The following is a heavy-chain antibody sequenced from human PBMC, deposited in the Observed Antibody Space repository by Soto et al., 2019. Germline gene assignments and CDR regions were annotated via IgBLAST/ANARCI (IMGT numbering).Heavy chain of an antibody. CDR2: IRGSVGGT. V-gene: IGHV3-23*01. Sequence: EVQLLESGGGLVQPGGSLRLSCAASGFTFSNYAMSWVRQAPGKGLEWVSAIRGSVGGTDYAGSVKGRFTISRDNSKNTLYLQMNRLRADDTAVYYCAKGMITIFGAVIIDGMDVWGQGTTVTVSS. CDR3: AKGMITIFGAVIIDGMDV. J-gene: IGHJ6*02. CDR1: GFTFSNYA. D-gene: IGHD3-3*01.